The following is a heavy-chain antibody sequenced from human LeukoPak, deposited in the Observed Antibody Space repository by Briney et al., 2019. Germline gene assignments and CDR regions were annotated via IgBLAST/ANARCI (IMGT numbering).Heavy chain of an antibody. CDR1: GFTFSSYS. CDR3: ARGTFVSSGGVDY. D-gene: IGHD6-19*01. J-gene: IGHJ4*02. CDR2: ISSSSSYI. Sequence: GGSLRLSCAASGFTFSSYSMNWVRQAPGKGLEWVSSISSSSSYIYYADSVKGRFTISRDNAKNSLYLQMNSLRAEDTAVYYCARGTFVSSGGVDYWGQGTLVTVSS. V-gene: IGHV3-21*01.